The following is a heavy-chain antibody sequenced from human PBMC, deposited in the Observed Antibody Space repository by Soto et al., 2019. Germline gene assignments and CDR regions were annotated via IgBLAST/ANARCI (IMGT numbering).Heavy chain of an antibody. J-gene: IGHJ3*02. CDR2: ISGSGGST. Sequence: EVQLLESGGGLVQPGGSLRLSCAASGFTFSSYAMSWVRQAPGKGLEWVSAISGSGGSTYYADSVKGRFTISRDNSKNTLYLQMNSLRAEDTAVSYCAKSGSGWYHAFDIWGQGTMVTVSS. V-gene: IGHV3-23*01. CDR1: GFTFSSYA. CDR3: AKSGSGWYHAFDI. D-gene: IGHD6-19*01.